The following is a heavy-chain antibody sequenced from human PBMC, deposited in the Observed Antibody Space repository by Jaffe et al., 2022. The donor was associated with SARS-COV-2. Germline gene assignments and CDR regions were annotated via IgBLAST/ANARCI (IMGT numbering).Heavy chain of an antibody. J-gene: IGHJ5*02. CDR1: GFSLSTSGVG. D-gene: IGHD3-22*01. V-gene: IGHV2-5*01. Sequence: QITLKESGPTLVKPTQTLTLTCTFSGFSLSTSGVGVGWIRQPPGKALEWLALIYWNDDKRYSPSLKSRLTITKDTSKNQVVLTMTNMDPVDTATYYCAHSPRDYYDSSGYWNKPTPKLFDPWGQGTLVTVSS. CDR2: IYWNDDK. CDR3: AHSPRDYYDSSGYWNKPTPKLFDP.